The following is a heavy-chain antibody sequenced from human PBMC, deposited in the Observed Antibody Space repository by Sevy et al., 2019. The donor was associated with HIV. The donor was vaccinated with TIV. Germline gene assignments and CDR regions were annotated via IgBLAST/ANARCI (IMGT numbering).Heavy chain of an antibody. CDR2: IKSKTDGGTT. V-gene: IGHV3-15*01. CDR1: GFTFSNAW. J-gene: IGHJ3*02. Sequence: GSLRLSCAASGFTFSNAWMSWVRQAPGKGLERVGRIKSKTDGGTTDYAAPVKGRFTISRDDSKNTLYLQMNSLKTADTAVYYCTTDRGYSYGYWDDAFDMWGQGTMVTVSS. D-gene: IGHD5-18*01. CDR3: TTDRGYSYGYWDDAFDM.